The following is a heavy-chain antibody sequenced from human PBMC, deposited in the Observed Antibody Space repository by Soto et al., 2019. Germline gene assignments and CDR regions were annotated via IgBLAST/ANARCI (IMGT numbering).Heavy chain of an antibody. CDR1: GASISNYY. V-gene: IGHV4-4*07. J-gene: IGHJ4*02. CDR3: ARESRSELGTVEY. D-gene: IGHD1-1*01. Sequence: QVRLQESGPGLVKPSETLSLTCTVSGASISNYYWSWIRQPAGKGLECPARIYASGTTTYNPSLRSRVTMSVDTSKNQFSLNLNSVTAADTAVYYCARESRSELGTVEYWGQGTLVTVSS. CDR2: IYASGTT.